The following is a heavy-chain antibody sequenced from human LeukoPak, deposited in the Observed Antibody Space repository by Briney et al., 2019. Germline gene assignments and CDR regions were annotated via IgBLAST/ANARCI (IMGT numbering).Heavy chain of an antibody. CDR2: INPNTGDT. Sequence: GASVKVSCKASGYTFTGYYLHWVRQAPGQGLEWLGWINPNTGDTNYPQKFQGRVTMTRDTSTTTVYMELTSLRSEDTAMYYCARDPSGSWQWFDSWGQGTLVTVSS. CDR3: ARDPSGSWQWFDS. CDR1: GYTFTGYY. D-gene: IGHD1-26*01. J-gene: IGHJ5*01. V-gene: IGHV1-2*02.